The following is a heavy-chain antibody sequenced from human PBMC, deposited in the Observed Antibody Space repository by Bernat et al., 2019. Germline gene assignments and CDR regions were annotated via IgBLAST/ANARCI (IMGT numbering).Heavy chain of an antibody. Sequence: QVQLVQSGAEVKKPGASVKLSCKASGYTLTTYTVHWVRQAPGQRLEWMGWINDGNGNTKYSQKYQGRVTITRDTSASTVYMELSSLRSEDTAVYYCARGLWDSYGVFDSWGQGTLVTVSS. D-gene: IGHD5-18*01. CDR3: ARGLWDSYGVFDS. CDR2: INDGNGNT. V-gene: IGHV1-3*01. J-gene: IGHJ4*02. CDR1: GYTLTTYT.